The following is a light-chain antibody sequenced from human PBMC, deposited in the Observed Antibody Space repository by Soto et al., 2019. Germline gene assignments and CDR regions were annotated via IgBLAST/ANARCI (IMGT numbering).Light chain of an antibody. J-gene: IGKJ4*01. Sequence: LARYQQKQCQAPRLHMYGASARATGIPDRCSGSGSETDFTITISSPESEDLAVYYCQHYTTWRGTFGGGTKVDIK. CDR2: GAS. CDR3: QHYTTWRGT. V-gene: IGKV3-15*01.